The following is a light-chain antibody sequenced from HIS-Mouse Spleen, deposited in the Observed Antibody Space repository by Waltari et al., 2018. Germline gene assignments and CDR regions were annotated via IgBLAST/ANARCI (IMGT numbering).Light chain of an antibody. CDR1: SSDVGSYNL. CDR2: EGS. Sequence: QSALTQPASVSGSPGQSITISCTGTSSDVGSYNLVSWYQQHPGKAPKLMIYEGSKRPSGVCNRFSGSQSGNTASLTIAGLQAEDEADYYCCSYAGSSTWVFGGGTKLTVL. J-gene: IGLJ3*02. V-gene: IGLV2-23*01. CDR3: CSYAGSSTWV.